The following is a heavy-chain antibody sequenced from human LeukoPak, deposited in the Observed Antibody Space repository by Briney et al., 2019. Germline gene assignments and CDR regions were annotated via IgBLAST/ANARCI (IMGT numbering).Heavy chain of an antibody. D-gene: IGHD1-14*01. J-gene: IGHJ5*02. CDR2: IKYGGSEK. CDR1: GVSFSGHW. CDR3: ARRNWFDP. Sequence: GGSLRLSCVGSGVSFSGHWMHWVRQAPGKGLECVATIKYGGSEKYYVDSVKGRFTISRDDDKNSLYLQMTGLRAEDTAAYYCARRNWFDPWGQGTQVTVSS. V-gene: IGHV3-7*05.